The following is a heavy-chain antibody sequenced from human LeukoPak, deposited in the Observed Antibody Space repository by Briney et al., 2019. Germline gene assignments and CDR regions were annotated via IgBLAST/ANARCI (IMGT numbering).Heavy chain of an antibody. J-gene: IGHJ4*02. CDR1: GFTFSSYG. D-gene: IGHD6-19*01. V-gene: IGHV3-30*18. Sequence: GRSLRLSCAASGFTFSSYGMHWVRQAPGKGLEWVAVISYNGSNKYYADSVKGRFTISRDNSKNTLYLQMNSLRAEDTAVYYCAKGQWLVLFPDYWGQGTLVTVS. CDR3: AKGQWLVLFPDY. CDR2: ISYNGSNK.